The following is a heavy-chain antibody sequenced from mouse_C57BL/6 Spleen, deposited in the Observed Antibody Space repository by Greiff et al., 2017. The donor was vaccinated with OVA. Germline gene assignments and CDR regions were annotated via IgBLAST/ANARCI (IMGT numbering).Heavy chain of an antibody. CDR1: GYSITSGYY. CDR3: ARGSGNYVPYYFDY. CDR2: ISYDGSN. V-gene: IGHV3-6*01. J-gene: IGHJ2*01. D-gene: IGHD2-1*01. Sequence: VQLQQSGPGLVKPSQSLSLTCSVTGYSITSGYYWNWIRQFPGNKLEWMGYISYDGSNNYNPSLKNRISITRDTSKNQFFLKLNSVTTEDTATYYCARGSGNYVPYYFDYWGQGTTLTVSS.